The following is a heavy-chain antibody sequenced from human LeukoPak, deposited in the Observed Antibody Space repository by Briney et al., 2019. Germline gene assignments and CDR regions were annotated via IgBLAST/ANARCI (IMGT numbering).Heavy chain of an antibody. Sequence: RSQTPSLTCAISGDSVSSNSAAWNWIRQSPSRGLEWLGRTYYRSKWFNDYAVSVKSRININPDTSKNQFSLQLNSVTPEDTAVYYCARDFEIGSSFSYFDYWGQGTLVTVSS. CDR3: ARDFEIGSSFSYFDY. CDR2: TYYRSKWFN. D-gene: IGHD3-9*01. CDR1: GDSVSSNSAA. J-gene: IGHJ4*02. V-gene: IGHV6-1*01.